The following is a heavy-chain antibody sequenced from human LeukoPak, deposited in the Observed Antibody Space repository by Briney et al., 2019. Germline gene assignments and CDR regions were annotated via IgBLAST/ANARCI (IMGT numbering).Heavy chain of an antibody. CDR1: GGSISTYY. CDR2: IYTSGST. V-gene: IGHV4-4*07. D-gene: IGHD1-26*01. CDR3: ARDFSSGSYPYYYYYLDV. J-gene: IGHJ6*03. Sequence: SETLSLTCTVSGGSISTYYWNWIRQPAGKGLEWIGRIYTSGSTNYNPSLKSRVTMSVDTSKNQFSLKLSSVTAADTAVYYCARDFSSGSYPYYYYYLDVWGKGTTVTVPS.